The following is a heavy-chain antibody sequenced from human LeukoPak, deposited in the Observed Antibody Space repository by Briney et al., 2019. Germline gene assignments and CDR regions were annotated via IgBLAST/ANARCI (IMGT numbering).Heavy chain of an antibody. V-gene: IGHV1-69*02. CDR2: IIPILGIA. CDR1: GGTFSSYT. J-gene: IGHJ6*02. CDR3: ARSAAAADYYYYGMDV. D-gene: IGHD6-13*01. Sequence: ASVKVSCKASGGTFSSYTISWVRQAPGQGLEWMGRIIPILGIANYAQKFQGRVTITADKSTSTAYMELSSLRSEDTAVYYRARSAAAADYYYYGMDVWGQGTTVTVSS.